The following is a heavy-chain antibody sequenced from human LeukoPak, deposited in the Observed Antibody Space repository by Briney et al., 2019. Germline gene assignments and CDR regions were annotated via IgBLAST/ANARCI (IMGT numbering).Heavy chain of an antibody. D-gene: IGHD3-10*01. J-gene: IGHJ4*02. Sequence: GASVKVSCKASGYTFTGYYMHWVRQAPGQGLEWMGWVNPNSGGTNYAQKFQGRVTMTRDTSISTAYMELSSLRSEDTAVYYCASEIYGSGSYYNGSWGQGTLVTVSS. CDR2: VNPNSGGT. V-gene: IGHV1-2*02. CDR3: ASEIYGSGSYYNGS. CDR1: GYTFTGYY.